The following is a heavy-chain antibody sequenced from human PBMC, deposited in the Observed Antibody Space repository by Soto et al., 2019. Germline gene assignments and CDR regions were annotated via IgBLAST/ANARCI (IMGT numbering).Heavy chain of an antibody. CDR1: GFTFSSYA. V-gene: IGHV3-33*08. D-gene: IGHD6-19*01. Sequence: QVQLVESGGGVVQPGRSLRLSCAASGFTFSSYAMHWVRQAPGKGLEWVAVIWYDGSNKYYADSVKGRFTISRDNSMYTLYLQMNSLRAEDTAVYYCARESVAVAGTDFDYWGQGTLVTVSS. J-gene: IGHJ4*02. CDR3: ARESVAVAGTDFDY. CDR2: IWYDGSNK.